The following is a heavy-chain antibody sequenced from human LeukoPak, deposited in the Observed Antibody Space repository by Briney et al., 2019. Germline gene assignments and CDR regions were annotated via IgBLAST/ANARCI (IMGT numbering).Heavy chain of an antibody. CDR2: INPSGGST. D-gene: IGHD3-22*01. Sequence: ASVKVSCKASGYTFTSYYIHWVRQAPGEGLEWMEIINPSGGSTSYAQKFQGRVTMTEDTSTDTAYMELSSLRSEDTAVYYCATLFYYYDSSGYSDYWGQGTLVTVSS. V-gene: IGHV1-46*01. CDR1: GYTFTSYY. CDR3: ATLFYYYDSSGYSDY. J-gene: IGHJ4*02.